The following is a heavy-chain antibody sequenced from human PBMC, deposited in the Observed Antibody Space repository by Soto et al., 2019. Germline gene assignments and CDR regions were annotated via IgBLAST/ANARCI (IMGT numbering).Heavy chain of an antibody. CDR3: ARVKLEWFRYHRELDP. Sequence: CAVYGGSFSGYYWSWIRQPPGKGLEWIGEINHSGSTNYNPSLKSRVTISVDTSKNQFSLKLSSVTAADTAVYYCARVKLEWFRYHRELDPWGQATLVTLST. CDR2: INHSGST. CDR1: GGSFSGYY. J-gene: IGHJ5*02. V-gene: IGHV4-34*01. D-gene: IGHD3-3*01.